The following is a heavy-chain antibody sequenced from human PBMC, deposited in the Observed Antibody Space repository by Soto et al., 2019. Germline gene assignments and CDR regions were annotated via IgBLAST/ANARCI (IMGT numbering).Heavy chain of an antibody. D-gene: IGHD6-6*01. CDR1: GYTFTSYG. J-gene: IGHJ6*03. Sequence: QVPLVQSGAEVKKPGASVKVSRKASGYTFTSYGISWVRQAPGQGLEWMGWISAYNGNTNYAQKLQGRVTMTTDTSTSTAYMELRSLRSDDTAVYYCASCSSSSDYYYYMDVWGKGTTVTVSS. V-gene: IGHV1-18*01. CDR3: ASCSSSSDYYYYMDV. CDR2: ISAYNGNT.